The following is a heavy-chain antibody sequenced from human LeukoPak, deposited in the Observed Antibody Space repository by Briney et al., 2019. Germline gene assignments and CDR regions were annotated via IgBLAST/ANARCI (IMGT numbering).Heavy chain of an antibody. CDR2: IYPGDSDT. V-gene: IGHV5-51*01. CDR1: GYSFTRYW. J-gene: IGHJ4*02. CDR3: ARLHSLSCSDGDCYNDY. Sequence: GESLKISCKGSGYSFTRYWIGWGRQMPGKGLEWMGIIYPGDSDTRYSPSFQGQVTISADKSISTAYLQWRSLKATDTAMYYCARLHSLSCSDGDCYNDYWGQGTLVTVSS. D-gene: IGHD2-21*01.